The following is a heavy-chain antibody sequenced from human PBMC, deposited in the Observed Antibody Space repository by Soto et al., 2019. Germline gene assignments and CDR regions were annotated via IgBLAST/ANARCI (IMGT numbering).Heavy chain of an antibody. Sequence: QVQLVESGGGVVQPGRSLRLSCAASGFTFSSYAMHWVRQAPGKGLEWVAVISYAGSNKYYAVSVKGRFTISRDNSKNTLYLQMNSLRAEDTAVYYFARGGEQWLVFCDYWGQGTLDTVSS. V-gene: IGHV3-30-3*01. J-gene: IGHJ4*02. CDR3: ARGGEQWLVFCDY. CDR1: GFTFSSYA. D-gene: IGHD6-19*01. CDR2: ISYAGSNK.